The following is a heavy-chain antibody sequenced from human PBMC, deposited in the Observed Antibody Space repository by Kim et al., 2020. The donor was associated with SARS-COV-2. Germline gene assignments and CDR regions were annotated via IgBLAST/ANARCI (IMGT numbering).Heavy chain of an antibody. CDR1: GGSISSSNW. CDR2: IYHSGST. Sequence: SETLSLTCAVSGGSISSSNWWSWVRQPPGKGLEWIGEIYHSGSTNYNPSLKSRVTISVDKSKNQFSLKLRSVTAADTAVYYCARVQRITIFGVVIEGYGMDGWGQGTTVTVSS. J-gene: IGHJ6*02. D-gene: IGHD3-3*01. CDR3: ARVQRITIFGVVIEGYGMDG. V-gene: IGHV4-4*02.